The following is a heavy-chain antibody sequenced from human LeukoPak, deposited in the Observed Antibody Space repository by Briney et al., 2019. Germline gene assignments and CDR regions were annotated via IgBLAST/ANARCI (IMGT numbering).Heavy chain of an antibody. CDR1: GFTFSNYW. CDR3: ARGRGLGELAVASFDS. Sequence: TGGSLRLSCAASGFTFSNYWMHWVRQAPGKGLVWVSRISPDGSSTSYGDSVKGRFTISRDNAKNTVYLQMNSLRAEDTAVYYCARGRGLGELAVASFDSWGQGILVTVSS. CDR2: ISPDGSST. J-gene: IGHJ4*02. D-gene: IGHD6-19*01. V-gene: IGHV3-74*01.